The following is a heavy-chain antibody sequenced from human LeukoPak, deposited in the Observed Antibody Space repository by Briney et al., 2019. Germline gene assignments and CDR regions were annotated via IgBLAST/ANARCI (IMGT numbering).Heavy chain of an antibody. V-gene: IGHV4-4*07. J-gene: IGHJ4*02. CDR3: ARDLGHTSIGIAHSLDY. D-gene: IGHD6-13*01. Sequence: PSETLSLTCTVSGGSISSYYWSWIRQPAGKGLEWIGRIYTSGSTNYNPSLKSRVTMSVDTSKNQFSLKLSSVTAADTAVYYCARDLGHTSIGIAHSLDYWGQGTLVTVSS. CDR2: IYTSGST. CDR1: GGSISSYY.